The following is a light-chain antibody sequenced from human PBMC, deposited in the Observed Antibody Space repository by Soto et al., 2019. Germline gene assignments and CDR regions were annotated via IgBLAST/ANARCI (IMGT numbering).Light chain of an antibody. CDR2: AAS. CDR3: QQLNSYPRT. Sequence: IQLTQSPSSLSASVGDRVTITCRASQGISSYLAWYQQKPGKAPKLLIYAASTLQGGVPSRFSGSGSGTDFTLTISSLQHEDFATYYCQQLNSYPRTFGPGTKVDIK. CDR1: QGISSY. J-gene: IGKJ3*01. V-gene: IGKV1-9*01.